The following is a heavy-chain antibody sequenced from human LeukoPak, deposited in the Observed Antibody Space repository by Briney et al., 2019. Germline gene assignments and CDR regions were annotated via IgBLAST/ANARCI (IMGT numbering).Heavy chain of an antibody. V-gene: IGHV4-39*01. J-gene: IGHJ5*02. CDR3: ARPQNRYGDYESEGNWFDP. Sequence: PSETLSLTCTVSGGSTSTSDFYWGWVRQPPVKGLDWIGNIHHNGNTYFNPSLKSRVTISVDTSKNQFSLKLSSVTAADTAVYYCARPQNRYGDYESEGNWFDPWGQGTLVTVSS. D-gene: IGHD4-17*01. CDR1: GGSTSTSDFY. CDR2: IHHNGNT.